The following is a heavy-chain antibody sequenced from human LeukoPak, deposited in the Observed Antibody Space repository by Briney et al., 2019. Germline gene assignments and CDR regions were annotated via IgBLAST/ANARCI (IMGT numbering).Heavy chain of an antibody. D-gene: IGHD1-7*01. Sequence: HGASVKVSCKASGGTFSSYAISWVRQAPGQGLEWMGRIIPILGIANYAQKFQGRVTITADKSTSTAYMELSSLRSEDTAVYYCVTLREGKGTDWFDPWGQGTLVTVSS. J-gene: IGHJ5*02. CDR3: VTLREGKGTDWFDP. CDR1: GGTFSSYA. CDR2: IIPILGIA. V-gene: IGHV1-69*04.